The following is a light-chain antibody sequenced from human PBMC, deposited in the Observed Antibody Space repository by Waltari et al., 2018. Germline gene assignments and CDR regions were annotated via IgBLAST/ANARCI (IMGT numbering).Light chain of an antibody. V-gene: IGLV1-47*01. CDR2: RSV. J-gene: IGLJ3*02. Sequence: QSVLTQSPSASGTPGQRVTISCSGSSPNSGSNYVYWYQQLPGTAPKLLIYRSVQRPSGVPARFSGSKSGTSASLAISGLRSEDEGDYYCVAWDDSLSGLWVFGGGTKLTVL. CDR3: VAWDDSLSGLWV. CDR1: SPNSGSNY.